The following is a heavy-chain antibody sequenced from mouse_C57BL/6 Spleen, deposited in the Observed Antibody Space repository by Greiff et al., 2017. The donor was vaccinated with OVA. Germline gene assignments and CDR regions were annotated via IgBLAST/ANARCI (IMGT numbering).Heavy chain of an antibody. D-gene: IGHD2-4*01. CDR1: GFTFSDYG. CDR2: ISSGSSTI. Sequence: EVKLMESGGGLVKPGGSLKLSCAASGFTFSDYGMHWVRQAPEKGLEWVAYISSGSSTIYYADTVKGRFTISRDNAKNTLFLQMTSLRSEDTAMYYCARGYDYPAWFAYWGQGTLVTVSA. V-gene: IGHV5-17*01. CDR3: ARGYDYPAWFAY. J-gene: IGHJ3*01.